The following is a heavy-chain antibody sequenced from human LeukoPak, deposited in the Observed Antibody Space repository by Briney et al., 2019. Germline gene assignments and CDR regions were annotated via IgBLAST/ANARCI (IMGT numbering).Heavy chain of an antibody. D-gene: IGHD2-2*01. Sequence: GASVKVSCKASGYTFTNYVMHWVRQAPGQRLEWMGWVNAGNGDTKYSQEFQGRVTVTRDTSASTAYMELSSLRSEDTAVYYCARVPVPAAMRGYAFDIWGQGTMVTVSS. CDR2: VNAGNGDT. V-gene: IGHV1-3*03. J-gene: IGHJ3*02. CDR3: ARVPVPAAMRGYAFDI. CDR1: GYTFTNYV.